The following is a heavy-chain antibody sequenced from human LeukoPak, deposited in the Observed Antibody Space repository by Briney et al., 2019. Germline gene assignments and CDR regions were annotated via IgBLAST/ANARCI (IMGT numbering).Heavy chain of an antibody. CDR2: IYYSGST. CDR1: GGSISSSSYY. CDR3: ARHNYDILTGPYYYYYYMDV. D-gene: IGHD3-9*01. Sequence: KPSETLSLTCTVSGGSISSSSYYWGWIRQPPGKGPEWIGSIYYSGSTCYNPSLKSRVTISVDTSKNQFSLKLSSVTAADTAVYYCARHNYDILTGPYYYYYYMDVWGKGTTVTVSS. V-gene: IGHV4-39*01. J-gene: IGHJ6*03.